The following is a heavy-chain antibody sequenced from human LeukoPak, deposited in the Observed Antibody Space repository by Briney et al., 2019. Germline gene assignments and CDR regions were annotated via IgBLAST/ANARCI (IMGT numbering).Heavy chain of an antibody. Sequence: GRSLRLSCAASGFTFSSYGMHWVRQAPGKGLEWVAVIWYDGSNKYYADSVKGRFTISRDNSKNTLYLQMNSLRAEDTAVYYCARGDCSGGSCYSGYAFDIWGQGTMVTVSS. CDR3: ARGDCSGGSCYSGYAFDI. CDR2: IWYDGSNK. CDR1: GFTFSSYG. D-gene: IGHD2-15*01. J-gene: IGHJ3*02. V-gene: IGHV3-33*08.